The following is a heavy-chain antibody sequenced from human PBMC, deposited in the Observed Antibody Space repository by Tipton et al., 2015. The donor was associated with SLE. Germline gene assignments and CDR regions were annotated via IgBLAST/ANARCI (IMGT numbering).Heavy chain of an antibody. CDR2: IYNSGRT. CDR1: GYSLISGYS. Sequence: TLSLTCAVSGYSLISGYSLGWIRESPGKGLEWSASIYNSGRTYYNPSLKSRATLSVDKSTNQFSLKLTSVTAADTSVYYCAREGESLNYFDHWGQGKLVTVSS. J-gene: IGHJ4*02. V-gene: IGHV4-38-2*02. CDR3: AREGESLNYFDH. D-gene: IGHD1-26*01.